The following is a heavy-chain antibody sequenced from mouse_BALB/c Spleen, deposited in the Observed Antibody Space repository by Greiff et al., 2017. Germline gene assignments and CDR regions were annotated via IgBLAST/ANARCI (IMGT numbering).Heavy chain of an antibody. J-gene: IGHJ1*01. CDR1: GYAFSSSW. D-gene: IGHD2-14*01. V-gene: IGHV1-82*01. CDR3: ARGGYEDWYFDV. Sequence: QVQLKQSGPELVKPGASVKISCKASGYAFSSSWMNWVKQRPGQGLEWIGRIYPGDGDTNYNGKFKGKATLTADKSSSTAYMQLSSLTSVDSAVYFCARGGYEDWYFDVWGAGTTVTVSS. CDR2: IYPGDGDT.